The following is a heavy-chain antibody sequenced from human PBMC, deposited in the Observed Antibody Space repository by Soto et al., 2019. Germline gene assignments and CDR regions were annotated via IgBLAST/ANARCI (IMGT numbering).Heavy chain of an antibody. D-gene: IGHD3-22*01. CDR3: ARREYYYDSSGYYFGWFDP. V-gene: IGHV1-69*02. J-gene: IGHJ5*02. CDR2: IIPILGIA. CDR1: GGTFSSYT. Sequence: GASVKVSCKASGGTFSSYTVSWVRQAPGQGLEWMGRIIPILGIANYAQKFQGRVTITADKSTSTAYMELSSLRSEDTAVYYCARREYYYDSSGYYFGWFDPWGQGTLVTVSS.